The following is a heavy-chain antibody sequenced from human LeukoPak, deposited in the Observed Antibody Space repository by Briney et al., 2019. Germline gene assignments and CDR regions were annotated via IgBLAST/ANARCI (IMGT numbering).Heavy chain of an antibody. Sequence: ASVNVSCMASGYTFTSYGISWVRQAPGQGLAWMGWISAYNGNTNYAQKLQGRVTIPTDTSTSTAYLDLSSLKSDDTAVYYCARDRRELRYFDWFLDYWGQGTLVTVSS. V-gene: IGHV1-18*01. J-gene: IGHJ4*02. CDR3: ARDRRELRYFDWFLDY. CDR2: ISAYNGNT. CDR1: GYTFTSYG. D-gene: IGHD3-9*01.